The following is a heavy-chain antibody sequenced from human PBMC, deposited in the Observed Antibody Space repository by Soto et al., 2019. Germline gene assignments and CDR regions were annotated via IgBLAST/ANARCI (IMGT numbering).Heavy chain of an antibody. V-gene: IGHV5-51*01. CDR2: IYPGDSDT. CDR1: GYSFTNYW. D-gene: IGHD3-9*01. Sequence: PGESLKISCKGSGYSFTNYWIGWVRQMPGKGLEWMGIIYPGDSDTRYSPSFQGQVTISADKSISTAYLQWSSLKASDTAMYYCATMEGNYDILTGLWSYYGMDVWGQGTTVTVSS. J-gene: IGHJ6*02. CDR3: ATMEGNYDILTGLWSYYGMDV.